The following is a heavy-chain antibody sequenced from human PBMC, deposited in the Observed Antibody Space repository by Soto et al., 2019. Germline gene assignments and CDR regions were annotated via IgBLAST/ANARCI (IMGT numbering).Heavy chain of an antibody. Sequence: EVQLVEAGGGLVQPGGSLRLSCAASGFTFSYYWMSWVRQAPGKGLEWVANIKQDGSVNFYVDSVKGRFTISRDNAKNSLYLQMNSLRAEDTAVYYCAKVASLAGHDWCQGTVVPVSS. CDR1: GFTFSYYW. D-gene: IGHD6-19*01. CDR3: AKVASLAGHD. V-gene: IGHV3-7*01. CDR2: IKQDGSVN. J-gene: IGHJ4*02.